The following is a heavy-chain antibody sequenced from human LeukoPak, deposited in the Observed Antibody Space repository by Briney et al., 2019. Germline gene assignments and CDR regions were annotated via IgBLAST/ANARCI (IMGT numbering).Heavy chain of an antibody. Sequence: GGSLRLSCKGSGYTFTSYWIGWVRQTPGKGLEWMGIIYPGDSDTRYSPSFQGQVTISADKSINTAYLQWSTLKASDTAMYYCARGYYYGSSGYPDYWGQGTLVTVSS. CDR3: ARGYYYGSSGYPDY. CDR1: GYTFTSYW. CDR2: IYPGDSDT. J-gene: IGHJ4*02. V-gene: IGHV5-51*01. D-gene: IGHD3-22*01.